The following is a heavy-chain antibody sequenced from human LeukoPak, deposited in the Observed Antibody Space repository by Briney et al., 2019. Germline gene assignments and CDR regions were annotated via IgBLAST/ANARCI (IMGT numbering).Heavy chain of an antibody. D-gene: IGHD5-18*01. CDR1: GFTFTNCA. Sequence: GGSLRLSCAASGFTFTNCAMSWVRQAPGKGLEWVSYISSSGSTIYYADSVKGRFTISRDNAKNSLYLQINSLRAEDTAVYYCARARRGYSYGSFDYWGQGTLVTVSS. V-gene: IGHV3-11*01. CDR3: ARARRGYSYGSFDY. J-gene: IGHJ4*02. CDR2: ISSSGSTI.